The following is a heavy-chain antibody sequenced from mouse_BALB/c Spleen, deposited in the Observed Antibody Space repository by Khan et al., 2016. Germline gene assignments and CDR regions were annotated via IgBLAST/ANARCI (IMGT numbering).Heavy chain of an antibody. V-gene: IGHV1-18*01. CDR3: LRDAMDY. J-gene: IGHJ4*01. Sequence: EVQLQESGPDLVKPGASVKISCKASGYSFTGYYMYWVKQSHEKGLEWLGRVNPNNGGSKYNQKFKDKAILTVDKSSSTASMELRSLTSEDSAVYYCLRDAMDYWGQGTSVTVSS. CDR1: GYSFTGYY. CDR2: VNPNNGGS.